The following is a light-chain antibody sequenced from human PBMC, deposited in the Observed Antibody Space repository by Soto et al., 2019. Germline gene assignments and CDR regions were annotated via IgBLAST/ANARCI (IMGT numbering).Light chain of an antibody. CDR1: SGHNSYA. V-gene: IGLV4-69*01. CDR3: QTWSTDIRV. CDR2: LNSDGSH. J-gene: IGLJ3*02. Sequence: QPVLTQPPSASASLGASVKLTCTLSSGHNSYAIAWHQQQPEKGPRYLMKLNSDGSHSKGDGIPDRFSGSSSGAERYLTISSLQSEDEAHYYCQTWSTDIRVFGGGTQLTVL.